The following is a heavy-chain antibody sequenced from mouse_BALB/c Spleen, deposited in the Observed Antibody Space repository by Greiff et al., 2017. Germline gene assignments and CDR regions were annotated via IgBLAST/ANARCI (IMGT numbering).Heavy chain of an antibody. V-gene: IGHV14-3*02. J-gene: IGHJ2*01. D-gene: IGHD4-1*01. CDR1: GFNIKDTY. Sequence: EVKLQESGAELVKPGASVKLSCTASGFNIKDTYMHWVKQRPEQGLEWIGRIDPANGNTKYDPKFQGKATITADTSSNTAYLQLSSLTSEDTAVYYCARQLGRDFDYWGQGTTLTVSS. CDR3: ARQLGRDFDY. CDR2: IDPANGNT.